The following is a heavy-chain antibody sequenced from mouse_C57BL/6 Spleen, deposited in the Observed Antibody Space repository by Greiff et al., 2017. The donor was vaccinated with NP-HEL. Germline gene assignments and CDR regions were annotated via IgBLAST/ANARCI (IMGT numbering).Heavy chain of an antibody. D-gene: IGHD2-4*01. V-gene: IGHV1-61*01. J-gene: IGHJ1*03. CDR3: ARGDYDYDRYFDV. Sequence: VQLQQPGAELVRPGSSVKLSCKASGYTFTSYWMDWVKQRPGQGLEWIGNIYPSDSATHYNQKFKDKATLTVDKSSSTAYMQLSSLTSEDSAVYYCARGDYDYDRYFDVWGTGTTVTVSS. CDR1: GYTFTSYW. CDR2: IYPSDSAT.